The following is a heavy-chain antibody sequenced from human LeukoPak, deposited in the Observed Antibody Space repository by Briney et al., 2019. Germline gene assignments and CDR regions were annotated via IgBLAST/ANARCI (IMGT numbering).Heavy chain of an antibody. CDR2: IIPILGIA. CDR1: GGTFSSYA. J-gene: IGHJ4*02. CDR3: ARRLATAGEPFDY. D-gene: IGHD5-12*01. Sequence: SVKVSCKTSGGTFSSYAIIWVRQAPGQGLEWMGRIIPILGIANYAQKFQGRVTITADKSTSTAYMELSSLRSEDTAVYYCARRLATAGEPFDYWGQGTLVTVSS. V-gene: IGHV1-69*04.